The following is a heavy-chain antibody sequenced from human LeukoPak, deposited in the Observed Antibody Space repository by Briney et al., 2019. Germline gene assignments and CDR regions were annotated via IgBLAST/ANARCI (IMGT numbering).Heavy chain of an antibody. CDR2: IIPIFGTA. J-gene: IGHJ4*02. CDR3: ARDQTPYYYGSGSYSPPLWFGY. Sequence: SVKVSCKASVGTFSSYAISWVRQAPGQGLEWMGGIIPIFGTANYAQKFQGRVTITADESTSTAYMELSSLRSEDTAVYYCARDQTPYYYGSGSYSPPLWFGYWGQGTLVTVSS. D-gene: IGHD3-10*01. CDR1: VGTFSSYA. V-gene: IGHV1-69*13.